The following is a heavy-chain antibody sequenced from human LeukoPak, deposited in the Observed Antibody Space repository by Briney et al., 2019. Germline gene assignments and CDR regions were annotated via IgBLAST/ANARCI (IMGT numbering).Heavy chain of an antibody. D-gene: IGHD3-10*01. Sequence: SVKVSCKASGGTFSSYTISWVRQAPGQGLEWTGRIIPILGIANYAQKFQGRVTITADKSTSTAYMELSSLRSEDTAVYYCARDPSITMVRGVKSDWFDPWGQGTLVTVSS. J-gene: IGHJ5*02. V-gene: IGHV1-69*04. CDR2: IIPILGIA. CDR1: GGTFSSYT. CDR3: ARDPSITMVRGVKSDWFDP.